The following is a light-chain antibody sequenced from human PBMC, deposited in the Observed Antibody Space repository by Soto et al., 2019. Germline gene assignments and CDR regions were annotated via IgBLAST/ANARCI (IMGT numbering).Light chain of an antibody. CDR1: QSVLYSSNNKNY. Sequence: DIVMTQSPDSLAVSLGERATINCKSSQSVLYSSNNKNYLAWYQQKPGQPPKLLIYWASTRESGVPDRFSGSGSGTDFTLTIRSLKAEDVAVYYCQQYYSTPHFGQGTKLEIK. CDR3: QQYYSTPH. V-gene: IGKV4-1*01. CDR2: WAS. J-gene: IGKJ2*01.